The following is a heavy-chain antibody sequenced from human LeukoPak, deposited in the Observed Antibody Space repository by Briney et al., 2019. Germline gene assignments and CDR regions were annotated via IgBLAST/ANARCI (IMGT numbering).Heavy chain of an antibody. CDR3: ARDPRTAMVTGYFDY. V-gene: IGHV1-69*06. Sequence: GASVKVSCKASGGTFSSYAISWVRQAPGQGLEWMGGIIPIFGTANYAQKFQGRVTITADKSTSTAYMELSSLRSEDTAVYYCARDPRTAMVTGYFDYWGQGTLVTVSS. CDR2: IIPIFGTA. CDR1: GGTFSSYA. J-gene: IGHJ4*02. D-gene: IGHD5-18*01.